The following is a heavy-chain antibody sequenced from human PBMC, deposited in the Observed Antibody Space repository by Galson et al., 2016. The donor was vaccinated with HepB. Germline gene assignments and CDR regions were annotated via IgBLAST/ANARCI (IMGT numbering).Heavy chain of an antibody. V-gene: IGHV3-21*01. CDR2: ISSSSSYL. Sequence: SLRLSCAASGLSFHTYSMNWVRQAPGKGLEWVSSISSSSSYLYYADSVKGRFSISRDNAKKSLYLQMNSLRAEDTAVYYCARAPIEVDGMVHYYYGMDVWGQGTTVTVYS. CDR3: ARAPIEVDGMVHYYYGMDV. CDR1: GLSFHTYS. J-gene: IGHJ6*02. D-gene: IGHD6-19*01.